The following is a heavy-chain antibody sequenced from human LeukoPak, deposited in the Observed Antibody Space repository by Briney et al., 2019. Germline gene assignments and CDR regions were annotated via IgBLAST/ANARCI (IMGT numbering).Heavy chain of an antibody. Sequence: ASVKVPCKASGYTFTSYGISWVRQAPGQGLEWMGWISAYNGNTNYAQKFQGRVTITADKSTSTAYMELSSLRSEDTAVYYCAGNVAAAGLYYYYYMDVWGKGTTVTVSS. CDR2: ISAYNGNT. CDR1: GYTFTSYG. J-gene: IGHJ6*03. D-gene: IGHD6-13*01. CDR3: AGNVAAAGLYYYYYMDV. V-gene: IGHV1-18*01.